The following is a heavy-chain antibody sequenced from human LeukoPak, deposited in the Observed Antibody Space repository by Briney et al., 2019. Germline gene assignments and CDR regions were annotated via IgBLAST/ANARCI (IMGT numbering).Heavy chain of an antibody. CDR3: ARRPRGVIIKTWFDS. CDR2: INPNSGGT. V-gene: IGHV1-2*02. CDR1: GYTFTGYY. Sequence: ASVKVSCKASGYTFTGYYMHWVRQAPGQGLEWMGWINPNSGGTNYAQKFQGRVTMTRDTSISTAYMELRSLRSDDTAVYYCARRPRGVIIKTWFDSWGQGTLVTVSS. D-gene: IGHD3-10*01. J-gene: IGHJ5*01.